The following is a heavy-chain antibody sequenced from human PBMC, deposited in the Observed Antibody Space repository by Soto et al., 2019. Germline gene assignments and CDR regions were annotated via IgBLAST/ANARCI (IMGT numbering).Heavy chain of an antibody. D-gene: IGHD1-26*01. V-gene: IGHV3-73*02. CDR3: TSLPGADGGTAGRYFDL. Sequence: EVQLVESGGGLVQPGGSLKISCAASGFTFSGSAMHWVRQAPGKGLEWVGRIRNKVNSYATVYAASVKGRFTMSRDDSKNTAYLQMNSLKAEDTAVYYCTSLPGADGGTAGRYFDLWGRGTLVTVSS. CDR1: GFTFSGSA. J-gene: IGHJ2*01. CDR2: IRNKVNSYAT.